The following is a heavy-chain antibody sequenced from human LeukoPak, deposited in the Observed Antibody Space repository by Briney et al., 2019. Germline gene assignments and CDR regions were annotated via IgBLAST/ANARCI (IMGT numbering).Heavy chain of an antibody. Sequence: PSETLSLTCTVSGGSISSSSYYWGWIRQPPGKGLEWIGSIYYSGSTYYNPSLKSRVTISVDTSKNQFSLKLSSVTAADTAVYYCARSVLMVYAQYNWFDPWGQGNLVTVSS. CDR2: IYYSGST. J-gene: IGHJ5*02. CDR1: GGSISSSSYY. V-gene: IGHV4-39*07. CDR3: ARSVLMVYAQYNWFDP. D-gene: IGHD2-8*01.